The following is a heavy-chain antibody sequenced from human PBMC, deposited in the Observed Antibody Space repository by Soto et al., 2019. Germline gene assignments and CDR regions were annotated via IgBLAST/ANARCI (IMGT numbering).Heavy chain of an antibody. CDR1: GFTFSTYW. CDR3: ASRYLEYCSSASCSAPYDF. CDR2: IKQDGSEK. V-gene: IGHV3-7*05. Sequence: EVQLVESGGGLVQPGGSLRLSCATSGFTFSTYWMTWVRQAPGKGLEWVANIKQDGSEKYYVDSVKGRFTISRDNTKNSLYLQMNSLRAEDTAVYYCASRYLEYCSSASCSAPYDFWGQGTLVTVSS. D-gene: IGHD2-2*01. J-gene: IGHJ4*02.